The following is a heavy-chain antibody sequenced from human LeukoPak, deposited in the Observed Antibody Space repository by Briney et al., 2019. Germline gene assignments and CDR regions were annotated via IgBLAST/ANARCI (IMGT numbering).Heavy chain of an antibody. V-gene: IGHV1-69*05. J-gene: IGHJ3*02. CDR1: GGTFSPYA. D-gene: IGHD5-18*01. CDR3: ARGGYSLFDI. Sequence: SVKVSCKASGGTFSPYAINWVRQAPGQGLEWMGGINPIFGTTNYAADFQGRVTISTDESTTTAYMEVGSLKSEDTAVYYCARGGYSLFDIWGQGTMVTVSS. CDR2: INPIFGTT.